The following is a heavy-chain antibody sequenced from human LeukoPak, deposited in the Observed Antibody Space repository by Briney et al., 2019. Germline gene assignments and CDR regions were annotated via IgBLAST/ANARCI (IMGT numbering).Heavy chain of an antibody. CDR3: ARGGGLDV. CDR1: GFTFSSYW. J-gene: IGHJ6*02. Sequence: PGGSLRLSCAASGFTFSSYWVNWARQAPGKGLEWVASINHNGNVNYYVDSVKGRFTISRDNAKSSLYLQMSNLRAEDTAVYFCARGGGLDVWGQGATVTVSS. CDR2: INHNGNVN. D-gene: IGHD3-16*01. V-gene: IGHV3-7*03.